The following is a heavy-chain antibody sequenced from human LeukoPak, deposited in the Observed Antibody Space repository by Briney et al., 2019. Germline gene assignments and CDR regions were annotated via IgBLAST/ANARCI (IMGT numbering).Heavy chain of an antibody. J-gene: IGHJ3*02. CDR2: INPNSGGT. D-gene: IGHD2-2*01. CDR3: ARTGRPQMHQRGDAFDI. CDR1: GYTFTGYY. Sequence: GASVKVSCKASGYTFTGYYMHWVRQAPGQGLEWMGRINPNSGGTNYAQKLQGRVTMTTDTSTSTAYMELRSLRSDDTAVYYCARTGRPQMHQRGDAFDIWGQGTMVTVSS. V-gene: IGHV1-2*06.